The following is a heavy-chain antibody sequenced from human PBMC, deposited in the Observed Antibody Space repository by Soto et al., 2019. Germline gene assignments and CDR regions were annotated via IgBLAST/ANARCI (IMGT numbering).Heavy chain of an antibody. V-gene: IGHV1-2*02. CDR2: INPNSGDT. CDR1: GYTLTGYY. D-gene: IGHD3-3*01. Sequence: ASVKGSCKASGYTLTGYYLHWVRQAPGQGLEWMGWINPNSGDTNYAQKFQGRVTMTRDTSISTAYMELTGLTSDDTAVYFCARVPDYDFWSGYLNYYYYYGMDVWGQGTTVPVSS. J-gene: IGHJ6*02. CDR3: ARVPDYDFWSGYLNYYYYYGMDV.